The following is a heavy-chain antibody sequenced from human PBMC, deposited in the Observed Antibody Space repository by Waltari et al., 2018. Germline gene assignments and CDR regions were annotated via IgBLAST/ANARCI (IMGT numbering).Heavy chain of an antibody. D-gene: IGHD4-17*01. Sequence: QVQLVQSGAEVKKPGSSVKVYCKASGGTFSSYAISWVRQAPGQGLEWMGMIIPIFGTANYAQKFQGRVTITADKSTSTAYMELSSLRSEDTAVYYCASQRTPDYGDYKSYYYYYGMDVWGQGTTVTVSS. CDR3: ASQRTPDYGDYKSYYYYYGMDV. CDR2: IIPIFGTA. CDR1: GGTFSSYA. V-gene: IGHV1-69*08. J-gene: IGHJ6*02.